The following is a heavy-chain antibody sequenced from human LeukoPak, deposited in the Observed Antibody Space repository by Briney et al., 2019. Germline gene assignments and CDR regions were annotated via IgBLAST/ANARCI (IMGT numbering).Heavy chain of an antibody. CDR3: ARLYNDILTGYYTYIDY. CDR2: INPNSGGT. CDR1: GYTFTDYH. V-gene: IGHV1-2*02. Sequence: ASVTVSCKASGYTFTDYHMHWVRQAPGQGLEWMGWINPNSGGTKYAQMFQGRVTMTRDTSITTAYMELSSLTSDDTAVYYCARLYNDILTGYYTYIDYWGQGTLVTGFS. J-gene: IGHJ4*02. D-gene: IGHD3-9*01.